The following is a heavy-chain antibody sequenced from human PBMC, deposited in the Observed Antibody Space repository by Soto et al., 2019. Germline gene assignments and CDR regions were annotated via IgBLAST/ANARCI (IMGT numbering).Heavy chain of an antibody. D-gene: IGHD3-16*02. CDR1: GGSISSSSYY. Sequence: SETLSLTCTVSGGSISSSSYYWGWIRQPPGKGLEWIGSIYYSGSTYYNPSLKSRVTISVDTSKNQFSLRLSSVTAADTAVYYCAKTYYDYVGGSYRPDAFDIWGQGTMVTVSS. V-gene: IGHV4-39*01. J-gene: IGHJ3*02. CDR2: IYYSGST. CDR3: AKTYYDYVGGSYRPDAFDI.